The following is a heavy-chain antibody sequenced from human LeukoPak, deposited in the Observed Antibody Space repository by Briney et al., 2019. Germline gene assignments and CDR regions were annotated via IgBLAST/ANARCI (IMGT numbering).Heavy chain of an antibody. CDR1: GGSIISNNYY. V-gene: IGHV4-39*01. Sequence: SETLSLTCTVSGGSIISNNYYWGWIRQPPGQGLEWIGSIYYSGSTYYSPSLQSRVSISVDTSKNHFSLKLSSVTAAGTAVYYCARHVKSIVATQFDFWGQGILVSVSS. D-gene: IGHD1-26*01. CDR3: ARHVKSIVATQFDF. J-gene: IGHJ4*02. CDR2: IYYSGST.